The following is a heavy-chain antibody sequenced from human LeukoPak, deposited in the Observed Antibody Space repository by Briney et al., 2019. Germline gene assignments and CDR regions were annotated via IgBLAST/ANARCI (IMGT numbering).Heavy chain of an antibody. Sequence: GASAKDSFKASGYTFTSYGISWVRQAPGQGLEWMGCISAYNGNTNYAQKLQGTVTMTTDPTPSTDYMELRSLVSDDTAVYYCARDQDFWSGYYYYGMDVWGQGPTVSVS. D-gene: IGHD3-3*01. J-gene: IGHJ6*01. CDR3: ARDQDFWSGYYYYGMDV. CDR2: ISAYNGNT. CDR1: GYTFTSYG. V-gene: IGHV1-18*01.